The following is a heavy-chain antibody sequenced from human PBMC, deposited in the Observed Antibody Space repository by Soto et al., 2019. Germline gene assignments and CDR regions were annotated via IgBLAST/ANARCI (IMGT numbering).Heavy chain of an antibody. V-gene: IGHV1-18*04. CDR1: GYTFTRYC. D-gene: IGHD3-16*02. Sequence: SSVKVACKASGYTFTRYCIIWVRQAPGQGLEWMGWISSYNGNTNYAQKLQGRVTMTTVTSTSTAIMELRSLRSDDTAVYYWARGDPICVLWSYRTTQTSHCGPLLDYWGEGTLVTVSS. CDR3: ARGDPICVLWSYRTTQTSHCGPLLDY. J-gene: IGHJ4*02. CDR2: ISSYNGNT.